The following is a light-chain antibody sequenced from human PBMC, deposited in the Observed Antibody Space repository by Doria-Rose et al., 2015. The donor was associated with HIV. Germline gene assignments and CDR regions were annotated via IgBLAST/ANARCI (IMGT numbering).Light chain of an antibody. J-gene: IGKJ1*01. CDR2: DGS. CDR1: QSFSSHY. V-gene: IGKV3-20*01. CDR3: HQYGTSWT. Sequence: TQTPGTLSLSPGERATLSCRARQSFSSHYLAWYQQKPGQAPSLLIYDGSTKATGIPDRLSASESGTDFTRTINRLETEDFALYYCHQYGTSWTFGQGTKVEI.